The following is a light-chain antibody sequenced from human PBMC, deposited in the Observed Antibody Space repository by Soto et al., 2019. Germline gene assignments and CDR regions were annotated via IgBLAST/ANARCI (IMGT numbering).Light chain of an antibody. CDR3: LQRSNWPST. CDR2: DAS. V-gene: IGKV3-11*01. CDR1: QSVSGY. Sequence: EIVLTQSPATLSLSPGNRATLSCRASQSVSGYLAWYQQKPGQAPRLLIYDASNRATGIPARFSGSGSGTDFALTITSLEPEEFAVYYCLQRSNWPSTFGGGTKVEI. J-gene: IGKJ4*01.